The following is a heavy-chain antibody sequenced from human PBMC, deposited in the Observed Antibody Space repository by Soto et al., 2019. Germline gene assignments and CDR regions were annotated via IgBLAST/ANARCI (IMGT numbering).Heavy chain of an antibody. V-gene: IGHV4-4*02. CDR3: ARGERQQQRDY. CDR1: GDSISSGKW. J-gene: IGHJ4*02. Sequence: QVQLQESGPGLVKPSGTLSLTCAVSGDSISSGKWWSWVRQPPGKGLEWIGEIHHSGNSNYNPSLKXPXIXSVXKSKTQFSLSLRSVTDADTAVYSCARGERQQQRDYWGQGTLVTVSS. D-gene: IGHD6-25*01. CDR2: IHHSGNS.